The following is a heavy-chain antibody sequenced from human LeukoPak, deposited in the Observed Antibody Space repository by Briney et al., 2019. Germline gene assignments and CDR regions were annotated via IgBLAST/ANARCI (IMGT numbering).Heavy chain of an antibody. J-gene: IGHJ3*02. Sequence: GEALKISCKGSGYSFASYCIGWVRPMPGKGRGWRGIIYPGDSDTRYRPSFQGQATTSATKSISNAYLQWSSLKASDTAMYYCARHRAVDYDAFDIWGQRTTVTAS. V-gene: IGHV5-51*01. D-gene: IGHD6-19*01. CDR3: ARHRAVDYDAFDI. CDR1: GYSFASYC. CDR2: IYPGDSDT.